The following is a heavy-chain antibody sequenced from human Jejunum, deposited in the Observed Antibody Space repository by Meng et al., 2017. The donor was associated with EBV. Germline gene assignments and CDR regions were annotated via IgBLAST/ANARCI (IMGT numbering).Heavy chain of an antibody. CDR2: MHPGGST. D-gene: IGHD3-22*01. J-gene: IGHJ5*02. Sequence: VQTPGAGPGVGRPSGTLSLTCALSGDSPSSGPWWGWVSQPPGKGLGWIGEMHPGGSTNYNPSLKSRVTISVDNSKNQFSLKLTSVTAADTAVYYCARELPIAYDRNNYPLGWFDPWGQGTLVTVSS. V-gene: IGHV4-4*02. CDR1: GDSPSSGPW. CDR3: ARELPIAYDRNNYPLGWFDP.